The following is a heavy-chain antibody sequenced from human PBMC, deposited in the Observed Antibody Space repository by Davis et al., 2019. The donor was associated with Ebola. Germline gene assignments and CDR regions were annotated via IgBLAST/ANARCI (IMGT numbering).Heavy chain of an antibody. CDR3: TTDAWELLLDGYFDY. CDR1: GFTFSNAW. CDR2: IKSKTDGGTT. V-gene: IGHV3-15*07. D-gene: IGHD1-26*01. J-gene: IGHJ4*02. Sequence: GESLKISCAASGFTFSNAWMNWVRQAPGKGLEWVGRIKSKTDGGTTDYAAPVKGRFTISRDDSKNTLYLQMNSLKTEDTAVYYCTTDAWELLLDGYFDYWGQGTLVTVSS.